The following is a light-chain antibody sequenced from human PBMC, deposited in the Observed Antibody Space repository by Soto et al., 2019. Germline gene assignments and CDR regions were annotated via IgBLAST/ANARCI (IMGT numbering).Light chain of an antibody. CDR3: QQRINWPLT. CDR2: DAS. J-gene: IGKJ4*01. CDR1: QSVSTY. Sequence: EIVLTQSPATLSLSPGERATLSCRASQSVSTYLAWYQQKPGQAPRLLMYDASNRATGIPARFSGSGSETDFTLTITSLEPEDFAVYYCQQRINWPLTFGGGTKVEIK. V-gene: IGKV3-11*01.